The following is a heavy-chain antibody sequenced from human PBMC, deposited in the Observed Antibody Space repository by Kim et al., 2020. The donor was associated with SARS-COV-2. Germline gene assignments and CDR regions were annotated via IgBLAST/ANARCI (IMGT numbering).Heavy chain of an antibody. V-gene: IGHV4-31*02. Sequence: SLKSRVTISVDTSKNQFSLKLSSVTAADTAVYYCARTRSHDYGDYVALDYWGQGTLVTVSS. CDR3: ARTRSHDYGDYVALDY. D-gene: IGHD4-17*01. J-gene: IGHJ4*02.